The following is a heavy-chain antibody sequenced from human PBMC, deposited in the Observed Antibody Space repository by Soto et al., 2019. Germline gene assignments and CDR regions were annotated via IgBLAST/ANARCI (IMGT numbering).Heavy chain of an antibody. CDR2: IYYSGST. J-gene: IGHJ4*02. Sequence: SETLSLTCTVSGGSISSSSYYWGWIRQPPGKGLEWIGSIYYSGSTYYNPSLKSRVTISVDTSKNQFSLKLSSVTAADTAVYYCASRAAMFTARIDYWGQGTLVTVSS. D-gene: IGHD2-2*01. CDR3: ASRAAMFTARIDY. V-gene: IGHV4-39*01. CDR1: GGSISSSSYY.